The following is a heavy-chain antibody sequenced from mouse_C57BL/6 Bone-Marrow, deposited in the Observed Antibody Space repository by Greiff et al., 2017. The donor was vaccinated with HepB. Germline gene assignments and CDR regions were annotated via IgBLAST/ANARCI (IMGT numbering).Heavy chain of an antibody. CDR3: ARSDTTVVASYYFDY. V-gene: IGHV1-50*01. Sequence: QVQLQQPGAELVKPGASVKLSCKASGYTFTSYWMQWVKQRPGQGLEWIGEIDPSDSYTNYNQKFKGKATLTVDTSSSTAYMQLSSLTSEDSAVYYCARSDTTVVASYYFDYWGQGTTLTVSS. D-gene: IGHD1-1*01. CDR1: GYTFTSYW. CDR2: IDPSDSYT. J-gene: IGHJ2*01.